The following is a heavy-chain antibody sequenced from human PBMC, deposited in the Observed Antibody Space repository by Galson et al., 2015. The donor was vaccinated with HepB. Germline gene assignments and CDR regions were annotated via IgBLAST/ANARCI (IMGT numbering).Heavy chain of an antibody. Sequence: SLRLSCAASGFTFSSYGMHWVRQAPGKGLEWVAFIRYDGSNKYYADSVKGRFTISRDNSKNTLYLQMNSLRAEDTAVYYCAKDAGSSSWYEWYYFDYWGQGTLVTVSS. CDR3: AKDAGSSSWYEWYYFDY. V-gene: IGHV3-30*02. CDR1: GFTFSSYG. D-gene: IGHD6-13*01. J-gene: IGHJ4*02. CDR2: IRYDGSNK.